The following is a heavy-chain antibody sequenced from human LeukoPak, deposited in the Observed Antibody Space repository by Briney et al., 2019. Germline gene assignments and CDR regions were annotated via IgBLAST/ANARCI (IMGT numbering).Heavy chain of an antibody. CDR2: MYYSGNT. J-gene: IGHJ3*02. CDR1: GGSISSSSYY. Sequence: SETLSLTCTVSGGSISSSSYYWGWIRQPPGKGLEWIGSMYYSGNTYYNPSLKSRVTISVDTSENKFSLKLSSLTAADTAVYYCARMLYCSSTSCAPDAFDIWGQGTMVTVSS. D-gene: IGHD2-2*01. V-gene: IGHV4-39*01. CDR3: ARMLYCSSTSCAPDAFDI.